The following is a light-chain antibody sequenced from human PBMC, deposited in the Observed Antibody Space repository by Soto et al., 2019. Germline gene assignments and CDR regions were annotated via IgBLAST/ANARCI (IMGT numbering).Light chain of an antibody. Sequence: EIVLTHSPGTLSLSPGERATLSCRASQSVSSSYLAWYQQKPGQAPRLLIYGASSRATGIPDRFSGSGSGTDFTLTISRLEPEDFAVYYCQQYGSSPFTFGPGTQVDIK. CDR3: QQYGSSPFT. J-gene: IGKJ3*01. CDR2: GAS. V-gene: IGKV3-20*01. CDR1: QSVSSSY.